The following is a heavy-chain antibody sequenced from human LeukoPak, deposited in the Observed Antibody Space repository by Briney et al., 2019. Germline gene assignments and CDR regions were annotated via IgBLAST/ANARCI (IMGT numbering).Heavy chain of an antibody. J-gene: IGHJ4*02. Sequence: GGSLRLSCVASGFTLTNHEMNWVRQAPGKGLEWVSYITTSGSTIYYADSVKGRFTISRDNAKNSLYLQMNSLRAEDTAVYYCVRDRDIAYLRADFWGQGTLVTVSS. CDR2: ITTSGSTI. CDR1: GFTLTNHE. CDR3: VRDRDIAYLRADF. V-gene: IGHV3-48*03. D-gene: IGHD5-12*01.